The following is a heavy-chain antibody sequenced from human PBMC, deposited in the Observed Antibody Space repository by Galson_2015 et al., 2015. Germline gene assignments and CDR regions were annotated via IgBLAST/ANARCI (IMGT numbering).Heavy chain of an antibody. CDR3: ARLGLKAGKVLFDY. V-gene: IGHV4-39*01. D-gene: IGHD3/OR15-3a*01. J-gene: IGHJ4*02. Sequence: SETLSLTCTVCGGSISSSDYYWGWVRQPPGKGLDWIGSIKYTGSTFYNPSLQSRVTISQDTSKNQFSLRLTSVTAADTAVYYCARLGLKAGKVLFDYWGQGTLVTVSS. CDR1: GGSISSSDYY. CDR2: IKYTGST.